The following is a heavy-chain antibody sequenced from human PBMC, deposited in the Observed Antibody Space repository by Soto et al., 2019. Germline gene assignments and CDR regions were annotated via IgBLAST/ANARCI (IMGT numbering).Heavy chain of an antibody. V-gene: IGHV5-51*01. CDR1: GYSFTSYW. D-gene: IGHD3-22*01. Sequence: GESLKIFCKGSGYSFTSYWIGWVRQMPGKGLEWMGIIYPGDSDTRYSPSFQGQVTISADKSISTAYLQWSSLKASDTAMYYCARHEHYYDSSGYFGLIDYWGQGTLVTVSS. CDR2: IYPGDSDT. J-gene: IGHJ4*02. CDR3: ARHEHYYDSSGYFGLIDY.